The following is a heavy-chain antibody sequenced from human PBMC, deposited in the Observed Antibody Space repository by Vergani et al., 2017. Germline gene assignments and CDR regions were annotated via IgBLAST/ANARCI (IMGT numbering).Heavy chain of an antibody. V-gene: IGHV3-23*01. Sequence: EVQLLESGGGLVQPGGSLRLSCAASGFTFSSYAMSWVRQAPGKGLEWVSAISGSGGSTYYADSVKGRFTISRDNSKNTRYLQMNSLRAEDTAVYYCAKDLGMYSGSYRGLAFDIWGQGTMVTVSS. CDR1: GFTFSSYA. D-gene: IGHD1-26*01. J-gene: IGHJ3*02. CDR2: ISGSGGST. CDR3: AKDLGMYSGSYRGLAFDI.